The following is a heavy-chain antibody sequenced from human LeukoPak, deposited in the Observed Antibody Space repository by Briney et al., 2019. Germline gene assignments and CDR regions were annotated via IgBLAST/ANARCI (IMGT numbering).Heavy chain of an antibody. J-gene: IGHJ4*02. CDR2: IYSGGST. V-gene: IGHV3-66*01. CDR1: GFTLSTYS. CDR3: ARGGSGYPFDF. D-gene: IGHD3-22*01. Sequence: PGGSLRLSCVVSGFTLSTYSINWVRQAPGKGLEWVSVIYSGGSTYYADSVKGRFTISRDNSKNTLYLQMNSLRAEDTAVYYCARGGSGYPFDFWGQGTLVTVSS.